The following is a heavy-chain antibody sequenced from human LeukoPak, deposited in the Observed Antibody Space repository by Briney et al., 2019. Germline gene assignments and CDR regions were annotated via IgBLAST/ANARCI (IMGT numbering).Heavy chain of an antibody. J-gene: IGHJ5*02. CDR1: GYTFTSYG. D-gene: IGHD4-11*01. CDR2: ISAYNGNT. V-gene: IGHV1-18*01. Sequence: ASVKVSCKASGYTFTSYGISWVRQAPGQGLEWIGWISAYNGNTNYAQKLQGRVTMTTDTSTSTAYMELRSLRSDDTAVYYCARETTVTTKFDPWGQGTLVTVSS. CDR3: ARETTVTTKFDP.